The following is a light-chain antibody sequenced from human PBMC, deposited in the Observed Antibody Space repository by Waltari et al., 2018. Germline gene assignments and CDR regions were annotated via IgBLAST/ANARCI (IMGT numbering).Light chain of an antibody. V-gene: IGLV2-14*01. Sequence: QSALTQPASVSGSPGQSITISCTGTSSDIGGFNYVPWYQQHPGKAPTLMIYDVNKRPSGVSNRFSGSKSGDTASLTISGLQAEDEAVYYCSSYTSRSTSVFGTGTKVTVL. J-gene: IGLJ1*01. CDR3: SSYTSRSTSV. CDR1: SSDIGGFNY. CDR2: DVN.